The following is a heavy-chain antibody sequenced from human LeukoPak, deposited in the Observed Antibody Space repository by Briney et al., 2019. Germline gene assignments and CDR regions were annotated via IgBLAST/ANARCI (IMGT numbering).Heavy chain of an antibody. Sequence: GGSPRLSCAASGFTFSSYSMNWARQAPGKGLEWVSSISSSSSYIYYADSVKGRFTISRDNAKNSLYLQMNSLRAEDTAVYYCARVKRVATIPTYDYWGQGTLVTVSS. J-gene: IGHJ4*02. CDR3: ARVKRVATIPTYDY. CDR1: GFTFSSYS. D-gene: IGHD5-12*01. V-gene: IGHV3-21*01. CDR2: ISSSSSYI.